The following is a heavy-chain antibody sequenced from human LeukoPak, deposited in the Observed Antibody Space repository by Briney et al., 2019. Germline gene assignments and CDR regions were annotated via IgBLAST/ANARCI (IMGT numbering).Heavy chain of an antibody. J-gene: IGHJ4*02. V-gene: IGHV3-48*03. D-gene: IGHD6-13*01. CDR1: GFTFSLDE. Sequence: GGSLSLSCAASGFTFSLDEMTWIRQAPGKGLEWVSYITRSGSTTYYADSVKGRFTISRDNAKNSLYLQMNSLTTEDTAVYYCARDMAAAGHYWGEGTLVTVSS. CDR3: ARDMAAAGHY. CDR2: ITRSGSTT.